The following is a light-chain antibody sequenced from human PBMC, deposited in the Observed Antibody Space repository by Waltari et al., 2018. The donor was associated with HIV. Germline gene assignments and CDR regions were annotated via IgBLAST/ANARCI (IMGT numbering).Light chain of an antibody. CDR3: QQSDGGSRT. CDR1: QSIATS. J-gene: IGKJ1*01. Sequence: DIQMTQSPSTLSASIGDRVTITCRSSQSIATSLGWYQQKPGKSTKLLIYRASNLETGVPPRFSGSGSGTEFSLTINALQADDFATYYCQQSDGGSRTFGQGTTV. CDR2: RAS. V-gene: IGKV1-5*03.